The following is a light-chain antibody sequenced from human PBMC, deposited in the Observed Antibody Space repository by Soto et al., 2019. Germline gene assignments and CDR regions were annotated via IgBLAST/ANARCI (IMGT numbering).Light chain of an antibody. CDR2: DTS. V-gene: IGKV3-15*01. J-gene: IGKJ4*01. CDR1: QSIRET. Sequence: EIVMTHSPSTLAVSPGGRSTLSCRASQSIRETLDWYQHKTGQTPRLLIYDTSTRATGVPTRFSGSRYGAEFTITINSMKSEDFEVYYCQPYNNWTLTFGGGTKVDIK. CDR3: QPYNNWTLT.